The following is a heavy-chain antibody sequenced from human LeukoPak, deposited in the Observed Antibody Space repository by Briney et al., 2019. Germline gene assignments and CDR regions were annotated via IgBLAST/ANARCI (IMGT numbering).Heavy chain of an antibody. J-gene: IGHJ4*02. CDR3: AKAGVLRFLEWFKGYFDY. Sequence: PGGSLRLSCAASGFTFSDYYMSWIRQAPGKGLEWVSYISSSGSTIYYADSVKGRFTISRDNAKNSLYLQMNSLRAEDTAVYYCAKAGVLRFLEWFKGYFDYWGQGTLVTVSS. CDR1: GFTFSDYY. V-gene: IGHV3-11*01. CDR2: ISSSGSTI. D-gene: IGHD3-3*01.